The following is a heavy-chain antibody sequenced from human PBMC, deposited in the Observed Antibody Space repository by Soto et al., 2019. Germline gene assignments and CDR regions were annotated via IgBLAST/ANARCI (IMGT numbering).Heavy chain of an antibody. V-gene: IGHV1-18*01. Sequence: ASVKVSCKASGYTFTSYGISWVRQAPGQGLEWMGWISAYNGNTNYAQKLRGRVTMTTDTSTSTAYMELRSLRSDDTAVYYCARDLYSGYYGSGSYYNTYYYYGMDVWGQGTTVTVSS. J-gene: IGHJ6*02. D-gene: IGHD3-10*01. CDR3: ARDLYSGYYGSGSYYNTYYYYGMDV. CDR2: ISAYNGNT. CDR1: GYTFTSYG.